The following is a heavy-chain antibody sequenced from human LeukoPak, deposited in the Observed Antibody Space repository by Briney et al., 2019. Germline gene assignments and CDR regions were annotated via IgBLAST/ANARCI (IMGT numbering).Heavy chain of an antibody. J-gene: IGHJ4*02. D-gene: IGHD6-19*01. CDR3: AIARHYSGGWYSVCDY. V-gene: IGHV3-30*02. CDR2: IRYDGSNT. Sequence: GGSLRLSCAASGLTFCRYGRHWVRQAPGKGLEWVAFIRYDGSNTYYADSVKGRVTISRVNSKNTLYLPMNSLKAEDTAVYYCAIARHYSGGWYSVCDYWGQGTLVTVSS. CDR1: GLTFCRYG.